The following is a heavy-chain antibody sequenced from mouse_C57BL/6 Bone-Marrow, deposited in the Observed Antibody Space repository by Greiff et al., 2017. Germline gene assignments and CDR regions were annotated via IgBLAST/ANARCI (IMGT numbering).Heavy chain of an antibody. Sequence: VQLQQPGAELVKPGASVKLSCKASGYTFTSYWMHWVKQRPGQGLEWIGMIHPNSGGTNYNEKFKSKATLTVDKSYSTAYMHLSSLTSEDDAVYYCAGAKGPAYWGQGTLVTVSA. CDR2: IHPNSGGT. J-gene: IGHJ3*01. CDR1: GYTFTSYW. CDR3: AGAKGPAY. V-gene: IGHV1-64*01.